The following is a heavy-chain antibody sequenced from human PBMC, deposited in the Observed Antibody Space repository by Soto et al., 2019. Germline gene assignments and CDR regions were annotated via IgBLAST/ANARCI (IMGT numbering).Heavy chain of an antibody. J-gene: IGHJ4*02. CDR2: ISGSGGST. CDR1: GFTFSSYA. Sequence: EVQLLESGGGLVQPGGSLRLSCAASGFTFSSYAMSWVRQAPGKGLEWVSAISGSGGSTYYADSVKGRFTISRDNSTTTLYLQMNSLRAEDTAVYYCAKSAAYSGSYLYYFDYWGQGTLVTVSS. D-gene: IGHD1-26*01. CDR3: AKSAAYSGSYLYYFDY. V-gene: IGHV3-23*01.